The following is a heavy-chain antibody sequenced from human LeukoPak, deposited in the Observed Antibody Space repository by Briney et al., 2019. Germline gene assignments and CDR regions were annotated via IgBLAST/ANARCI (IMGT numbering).Heavy chain of an antibody. D-gene: IGHD3-22*01. V-gene: IGHV5-51*01. CDR3: ARQADDGSGYPSYYFDS. J-gene: IGHJ4*02. CDR2: IYPGDSDT. CDR1: RYTFANQW. Sequence: GESLKISCKASRYTFANQWTGWVRQMPGKGLDWMGLIYPGDSDTRYSPSFQGQVTMSIDKSISTAYLQWSSLKASDTAVYYCARQADDGSGYPSYYFDSWGQGTLVIVSS.